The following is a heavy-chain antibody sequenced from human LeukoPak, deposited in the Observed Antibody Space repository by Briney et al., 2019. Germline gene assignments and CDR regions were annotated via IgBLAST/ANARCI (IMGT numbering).Heavy chain of an antibody. V-gene: IGHV4-31*03. Sequence: SETLSLTCTVSGGSISSGGYYWSWIRQPPGKGLEWIGYIYYSGSPYYNPSLKSRVTISVDTSKNQFSLKLSSVIAADTAVYYCARGKLLRYFDWLSRTADAFDIWGQGTMVTVSS. CDR1: GGSISSGGYY. CDR2: IYYSGSP. CDR3: ARGKLLRYFDWLSRTADAFDI. J-gene: IGHJ3*02. D-gene: IGHD3-9*01.